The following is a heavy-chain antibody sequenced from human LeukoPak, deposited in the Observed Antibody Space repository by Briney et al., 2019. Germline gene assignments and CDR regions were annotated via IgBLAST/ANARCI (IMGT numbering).Heavy chain of an antibody. CDR3: ARVMPYLGELSFDY. CDR1: GYTFSGYY. CDR2: INPNSGGT. V-gene: IGHV1-2*02. Sequence: ASVKVSCKASGYTFSGYYMHWVRQAPGQGLEWMGWINPNSGGTNYAQKFQGRVTMTRDTSISTAYMELSRLRSDDTAVYYCARVMPYLGELSFDYWGQGTLVTVSS. D-gene: IGHD3-16*02. J-gene: IGHJ4*02.